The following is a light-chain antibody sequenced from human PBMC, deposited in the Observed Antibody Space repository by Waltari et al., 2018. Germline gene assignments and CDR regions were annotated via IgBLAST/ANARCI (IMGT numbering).Light chain of an antibody. Sequence: QSALTQPASVSGSPGPSITISCTGPSSDVGSYNLVSWYQQHPGQAPKPMIYEGSKRPSGVSNRFSGSKSGNTASLTISGLQAEDEADYYCCSYAGSSTYWVFGGGTKLTVL. V-gene: IGLV2-23*01. J-gene: IGLJ3*02. CDR1: SSDVGSYNL. CDR3: CSYAGSSTYWV. CDR2: EGS.